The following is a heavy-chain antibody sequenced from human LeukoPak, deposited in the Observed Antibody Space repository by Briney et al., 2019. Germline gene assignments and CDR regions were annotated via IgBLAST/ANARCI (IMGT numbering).Heavy chain of an antibody. D-gene: IGHD3-3*01. CDR3: ARKGYDFWSGYFGSGLHGSWDYFDY. CDR2: IYHSGST. J-gene: IGHJ4*02. Sequence: KTSETLSLTCTVSGGSVSSGSYYWSWIRQTPGKGLEWIGYIYHSGSTNYNPSLKGRVTISVDTSKNQFSLKLSSVTAADTAVYYCARKGYDFWSGYFGSGLHGSWDYFDYWGQGTLVTVSS. V-gene: IGHV4-61*01. CDR1: GGSVSSGSYY.